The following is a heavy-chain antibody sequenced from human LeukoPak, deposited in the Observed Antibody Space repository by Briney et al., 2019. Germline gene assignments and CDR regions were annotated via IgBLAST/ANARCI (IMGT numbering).Heavy chain of an antibody. J-gene: IGHJ6*02. D-gene: IGHD6-19*01. CDR1: GFTFSSYG. CDR3: ARDAAPIAVADPYYYYYGMDV. V-gene: IGHV3-33*01. Sequence: QTGGSLRLSCAASGFTFSSYGMHWVRQAPGKGLEWVAVIWYDGSNKYYADSVKGRFTISRDNSKNTLYLQMNSLRAEDTAVYYCARDAAPIAVADPYYYYYGMDVWGQGTTVTVSS. CDR2: IWYDGSNK.